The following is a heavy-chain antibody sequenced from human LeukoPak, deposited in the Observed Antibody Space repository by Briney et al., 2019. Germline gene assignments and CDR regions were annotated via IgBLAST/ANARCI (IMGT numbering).Heavy chain of an antibody. D-gene: IGHD2-8*01. CDR1: GYTFTRYY. V-gene: IGHV1-46*01. CDR2: INPSGGST. CDR3: ASLGYCTNGVCSGDQSRDY. J-gene: IGHJ4*02. Sequence: ASVKVSCKASGYTFTRYYMHWERQAPGRWLEWMGIINPSGGSTSYAQKFQGRVTMTRDTSTSTVYMELSSLRSEDTAVYYCASLGYCTNGVCSGDQSRDYWGQGTLVTVSS.